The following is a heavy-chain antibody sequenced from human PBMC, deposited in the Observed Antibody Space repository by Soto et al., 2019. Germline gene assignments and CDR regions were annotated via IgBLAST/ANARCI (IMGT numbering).Heavy chain of an antibody. V-gene: IGHV1-69*13. CDR2: IIPIFGTA. J-gene: IGHJ6*02. CDR3: ARVWGLIAAAGTFHYYYGMDV. Sequence: SVKVSCKASGGTFSSYAISWVRQAPGQGLEWMGGIIPIFGTANYAQKFQGRVTITADESTGTAYMELSSLRSEDTAVYYCARVWGLIAAAGTFHYYYGMDVWGQGTTVTVSS. D-gene: IGHD6-13*01. CDR1: GGTFSSYA.